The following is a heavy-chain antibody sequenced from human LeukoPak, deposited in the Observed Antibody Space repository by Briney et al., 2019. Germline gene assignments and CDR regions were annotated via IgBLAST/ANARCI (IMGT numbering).Heavy chain of an antibody. V-gene: IGHV1-2*02. D-gene: IGHD3-3*01. CDR2: INPNSGGT. Sequence: GASVKVSCKASGYTFTGYYMHWVRQAPGQGLEWMGWINPNSGGTNYAQKFQGRVTMTRDTSISTAYMELSRLRSDDTAVYYCARDLQGPFDPYDFWSDYTPARYGMDVWGQGTTVTVSS. CDR3: ARDLQGPFDPYDFWSDYTPARYGMDV. J-gene: IGHJ6*02. CDR1: GYTFTGYY.